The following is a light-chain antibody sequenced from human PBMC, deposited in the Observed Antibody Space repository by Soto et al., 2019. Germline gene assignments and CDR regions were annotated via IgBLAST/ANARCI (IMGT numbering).Light chain of an antibody. CDR2: AAS. J-gene: IGKJ4*01. CDR3: QQGKSFPLT. V-gene: IGKV1-9*01. CDR1: QDISNY. Sequence: DIQLTQSPSFLSASVGDRVTITCRASQDISNYLVWYQQKPGKAPKPLIYAASTLQSGVPSRFSGSGSGTEFTLTISSLQPEDFATYYCQQGKSFPLTFGGGTKVEIK.